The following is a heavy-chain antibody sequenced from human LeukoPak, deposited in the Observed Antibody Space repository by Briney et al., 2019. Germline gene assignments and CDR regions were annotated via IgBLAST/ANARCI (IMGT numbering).Heavy chain of an antibody. J-gene: IGHJ4*02. CDR1: GYTFTSYG. Sequence: ASVKVSCKASGYTFTSYGISWVRQAPGHGREWMGWISAYNGNTNYTQKLQGRVTITTDTHTSTSYMELSSLRSDDTAVHYCARASYPGYCSGGSCYDGYFDYWGQGTLVTVSS. CDR3: ARASYPGYCSGGSCYDGYFDY. V-gene: IGHV1-18*01. D-gene: IGHD2-15*01. CDR2: ISAYNGNT.